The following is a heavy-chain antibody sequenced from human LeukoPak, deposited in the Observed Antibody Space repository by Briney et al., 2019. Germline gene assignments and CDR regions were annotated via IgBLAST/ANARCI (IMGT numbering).Heavy chain of an antibody. J-gene: IGHJ4*02. CDR1: GGSISSSSYY. Sequence: PSETLSLTCTVSGGSISSSSYYWGWIRQPPGEGLEWIGSIYYSGSTYYNPSLKSRVTISVDTSKNQFSLKLSSVTAADTAVYYCASGYSGYDSTAFDYSGQGTLVTVSS. D-gene: IGHD5-12*01. CDR3: ASGYSGYDSTAFDY. CDR2: IYYSGST. V-gene: IGHV4-39*01.